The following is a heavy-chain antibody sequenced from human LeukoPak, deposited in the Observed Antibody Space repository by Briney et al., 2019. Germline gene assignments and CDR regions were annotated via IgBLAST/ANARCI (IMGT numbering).Heavy chain of an antibody. D-gene: IGHD3-3*01. CDR1: GFTFSSYS. Sequence: GGPLRLSCAASGFTFSSYSMNWVRQAPGKGLEWVSYISSSSSYIYYADSVKGRFTISRDNAKNSLYLQMNSLRAEDTAVYYCAREQYDFWSGYYCYWGQGTLVTVSS. V-gene: IGHV3-21*01. J-gene: IGHJ4*02. CDR2: ISSSSSYI. CDR3: AREQYDFWSGYYCY.